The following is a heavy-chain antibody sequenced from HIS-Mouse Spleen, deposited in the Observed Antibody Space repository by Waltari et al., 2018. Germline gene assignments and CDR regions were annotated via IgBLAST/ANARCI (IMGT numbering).Heavy chain of an antibody. CDR2: INHSGST. CDR1: GGTYSCYY. V-gene: IGHV4-34*01. J-gene: IGHJ4*02. Sequence: QVQLQQGSAGLLKPSETLSLTCGVYGGTYSCYYWSWVRQPPGKGLEWIGEINHSGSTNYNPSLKSRVTISVDTSKNQFSLKLSSVTAADTAVYYCARMGPASGSYGDYWGQGTLVTVSS. D-gene: IGHD1-26*01. CDR3: ARMGPASGSYGDY.